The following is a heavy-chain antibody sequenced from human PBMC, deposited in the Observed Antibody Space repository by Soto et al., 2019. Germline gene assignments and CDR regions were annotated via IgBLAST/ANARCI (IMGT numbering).Heavy chain of an antibody. CDR2: IIPIFGTA. Sequence: QVQLVQSGAEVKKPGSSVKVSCKASGGTFSSYAINWVRQAPGQGLEWMGGIIPIFGTADYAQKFQGRVTITADESTSTADMELSSLRSEDTAVYYCASSITGSPNYSYGMDVWGQGTTVTVSS. CDR1: GGTFSSYA. J-gene: IGHJ6*02. CDR3: ASSITGSPNYSYGMDV. V-gene: IGHV1-69*12. D-gene: IGHD1-20*01.